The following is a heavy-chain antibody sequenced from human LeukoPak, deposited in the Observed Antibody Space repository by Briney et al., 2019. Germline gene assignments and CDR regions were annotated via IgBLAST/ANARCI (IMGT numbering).Heavy chain of an antibody. J-gene: IGHJ6*03. CDR2: ISSSGSTI. V-gene: IGHV3-48*03. CDR3: ARDGNPRTLYYYMDV. D-gene: IGHD4-23*01. Sequence: GGSLRLSCAASGFTFSSYEMNWVRQAPGKGLERVSYISSSGSTIYYADSVKGRFTISRDNAKNSLYLQMNSLRAEDTAVYYCARDGNPRTLYYYMDVWGKGTTVTVSS. CDR1: GFTFSSYE.